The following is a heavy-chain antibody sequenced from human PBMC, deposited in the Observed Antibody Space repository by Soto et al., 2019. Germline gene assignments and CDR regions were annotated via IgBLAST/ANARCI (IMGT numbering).Heavy chain of an antibody. V-gene: IGHV1-3*04. CDR3: ARPSAMRIAVPLDDS. CDR1: GYTFSRYT. Sequence: ASVKVSCKASGYTFSRYTLHWVRQAPGQSLEWMGWIHTGTGNTKYSQKFQDRVTITRDTSASTAYVELSSLRAEDTAVYYCARPSAMRIAVPLDDSWGQGTLVTVSS. J-gene: IGHJ4*02. CDR2: IHTGTGNT. D-gene: IGHD6-19*01.